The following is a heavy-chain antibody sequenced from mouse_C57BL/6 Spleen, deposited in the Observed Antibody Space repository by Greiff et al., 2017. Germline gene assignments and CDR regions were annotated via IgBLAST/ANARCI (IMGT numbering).Heavy chain of an antibody. CDR2: IYPRDGST. Sequence: VHLVESDAELVKPGASVKISCKVSGYTFTDHTIHWMKQRPEQGLEWIGYIYPRDGSTRYNEKFKGKDTLTADKSSSTAYMELNSLTSEDSAVYFCARVPYYGSSYDYFDYWGQGTTLTVSS. V-gene: IGHV1-78*01. D-gene: IGHD1-1*01. CDR1: GYTFTDHT. J-gene: IGHJ2*01. CDR3: ARVPYYGSSYDYFDY.